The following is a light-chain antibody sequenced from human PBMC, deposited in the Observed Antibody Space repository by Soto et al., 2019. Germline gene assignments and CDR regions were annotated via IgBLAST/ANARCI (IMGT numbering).Light chain of an antibody. Sequence: QSALTQPASVSGSPGQSITISCTGTSSDVGGYNYVSWYQQHPAKAPKLMIYEVSNRPSGVSHRFSGSKSGNTASLTISGLQXEXEADYYCFSYTTSSTLVFGGGTKLT. CDR2: EVS. J-gene: IGLJ3*02. CDR1: SSDVGGYNY. V-gene: IGLV2-14*01. CDR3: FSYTTSSTLV.